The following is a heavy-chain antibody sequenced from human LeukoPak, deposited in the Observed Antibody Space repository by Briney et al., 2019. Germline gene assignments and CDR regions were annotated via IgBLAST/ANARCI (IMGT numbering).Heavy chain of an antibody. CDR1: GYTFTSYG. D-gene: IGHD3-10*01. V-gene: IGHV1-18*01. Sequence: GASVKVSCKASGYTFTSYGISWVRQAPGQGLEWMGWISAYNGNTNYAQKLQGRVTMTTDTSTSTAYMELRSLRSDDTAVYYCARDLAAILWFGELPQPYFDYWGQGTLVTVSS. CDR2: ISAYNGNT. J-gene: IGHJ4*02. CDR3: ARDLAAILWFGELPQPYFDY.